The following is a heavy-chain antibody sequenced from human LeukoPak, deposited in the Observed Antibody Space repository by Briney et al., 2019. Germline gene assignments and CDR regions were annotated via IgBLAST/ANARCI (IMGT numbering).Heavy chain of an antibody. CDR2: IYTSGST. D-gene: IGHD3-10*01. CDR1: GGSISSGSYY. CDR3: ARLVYYGSGSYYPIFDY. Sequence: PSETLSLTRTVSGGSISSGSYYWSWIRQPAGKGLEWIGRIYTSGSTNYNPSLKSRVTISVDTSKNQFSLKLSSVTAADTAVYYCARLVYYGSGSYYPIFDYWGQGTLVTVSS. V-gene: IGHV4-61*02. J-gene: IGHJ4*02.